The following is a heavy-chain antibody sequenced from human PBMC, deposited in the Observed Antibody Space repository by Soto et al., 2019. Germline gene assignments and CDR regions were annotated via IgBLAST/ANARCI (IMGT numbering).Heavy chain of an antibody. J-gene: IGHJ6*02. V-gene: IGHV4-30-2*01. Sequence: SETLSLTCAVSGGSISSGGYSWSWIRQPPGKGMEWIGYNYHSGSTYYNQSLKSRVTISVDRSKKQFSLNLSSVTAADTAVYYCASGYVDIVATSPLRVVDSGMDFWGQGTTVTVSS. CDR3: ASGYVDIVATSPLRVVDSGMDF. D-gene: IGHD5-12*01. CDR2: NYHSGST. CDR1: GGSISSGGYS.